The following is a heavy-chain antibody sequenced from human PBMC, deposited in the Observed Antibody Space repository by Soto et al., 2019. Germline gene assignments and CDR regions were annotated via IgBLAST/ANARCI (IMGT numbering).Heavy chain of an antibody. CDR3: ATPCSGGSCYSDNGAFDP. CDR1: GGTFSSYT. V-gene: IGHV1-69*02. Sequence: QVQLVQSGAEVKKPGSSVKVSCKASGGTFSSYTISWVRQAPGQGLEWMGRIIPILGIANYAQKFQGRVTITADKSTSTAYMELSSLRSEDTAVYYCATPCSGGSCYSDNGAFDPWGQGTLVTVSS. D-gene: IGHD2-15*01. J-gene: IGHJ5*02. CDR2: IIPILGIA.